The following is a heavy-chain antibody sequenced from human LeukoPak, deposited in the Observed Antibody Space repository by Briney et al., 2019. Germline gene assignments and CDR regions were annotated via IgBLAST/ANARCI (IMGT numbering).Heavy chain of an antibody. Sequence: GGSLRLSCAASGFTFSSYSMSWVRQAPGKGLEWVSSITTSSTYITYADSVKGRFTISRDNAKNSLYLQMNSLRAEDTAVYYCARGKYSSGWFDYWGQGALVTVSS. CDR1: GFTFSSYS. CDR3: ARGKYSSGWFDY. D-gene: IGHD6-19*01. J-gene: IGHJ4*02. CDR2: ITTSSTYI. V-gene: IGHV3-21*01.